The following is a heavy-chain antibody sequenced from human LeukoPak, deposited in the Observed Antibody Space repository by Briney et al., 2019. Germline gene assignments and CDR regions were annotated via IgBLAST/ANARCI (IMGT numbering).Heavy chain of an antibody. D-gene: IGHD6-13*01. Sequence: GSSVKVSCKASGGTFSSYAISWVRQAPGQGLEWMGRIIPIFGTANYAQKFQGRVTITTDESTSTAYMELSSLRSEDTAVYYCARHIIAAAGDVYFDYWGQGTLVTVSS. J-gene: IGHJ4*02. CDR1: GGTFSSYA. CDR3: ARHIIAAAGDVYFDY. V-gene: IGHV1-69*05. CDR2: IIPIFGTA.